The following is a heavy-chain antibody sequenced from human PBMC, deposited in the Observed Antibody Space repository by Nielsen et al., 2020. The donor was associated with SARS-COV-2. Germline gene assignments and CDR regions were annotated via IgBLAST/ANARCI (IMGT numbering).Heavy chain of an antibody. CDR2: INPNSGGT. CDR1: GYTFTGYY. V-gene: IGHV1-2*02. J-gene: IGHJ6*02. D-gene: IGHD3-16*01. Sequence: ASVKVSCKASGYTFTGYYMHWVQQAPGQGLEWMGWINPNSGGTNYAQKFQGRVTMTRDTSISTAYMELSKLRSDDTAVYYCAREKGSYGPAGYGMDVWGQGTTVTVSS. CDR3: AREKGSYGPAGYGMDV.